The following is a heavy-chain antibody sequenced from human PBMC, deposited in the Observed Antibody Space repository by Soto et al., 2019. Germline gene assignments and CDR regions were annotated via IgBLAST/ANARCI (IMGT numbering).Heavy chain of an antibody. V-gene: IGHV3-33*01. J-gene: IGHJ6*02. D-gene: IGHD2-2*01. CDR3: AGEVVPAADYYYYYGMDV. Sequence: QVPLVESGGGVVQPGRSLRLSCAASGFTFSSYGMHWVRQAPGKGLEWVAVIWYDGSNKYYADSVKGRFTISRDNSKTTLYLQMNSLRAEDTAVYYCAGEVVPAADYYYYYGMDVWGQGTTVTVSS. CDR2: IWYDGSNK. CDR1: GFTFSSYG.